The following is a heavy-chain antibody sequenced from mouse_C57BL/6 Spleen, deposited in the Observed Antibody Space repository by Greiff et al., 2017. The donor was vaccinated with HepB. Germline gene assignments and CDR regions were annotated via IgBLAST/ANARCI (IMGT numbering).Heavy chain of an antibody. CDR3: GLTTVVARGAY. V-gene: IGHV1-55*01. CDR1: GYTFTSYW. Sequence: VQLQQPGAELVKPGASVKMSCKASGYTFTSYWITWVTQRPGQGLEWIGDIYPGSGSTNYNEKFKSKATLTVDTSSSTAYMQLSSLTSEDSAVYYCGLTTVVARGAYWGQGTLVTVSA. D-gene: IGHD1-1*01. J-gene: IGHJ3*01. CDR2: IYPGSGST.